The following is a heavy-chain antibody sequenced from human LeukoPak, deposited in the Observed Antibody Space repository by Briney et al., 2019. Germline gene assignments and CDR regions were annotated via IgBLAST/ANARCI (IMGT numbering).Heavy chain of an antibody. V-gene: IGHV3-23*01. D-gene: IGHD3-22*01. Sequence: HSGGSLRLSCAVSGITHSNYGMSWVRQAPGKGLEWVAGISDSGGRTNYADSVKGRFTISRDNPKNTLYLQMNSLRAEDTAVYFCAKRGVVIRVILVGFHKEAYYFDSWGQGALVTVSS. CDR3: AKRGVVIRVILVGFHKEAYYFDS. CDR2: ISDSGGRT. CDR1: GITHSNYG. J-gene: IGHJ4*02.